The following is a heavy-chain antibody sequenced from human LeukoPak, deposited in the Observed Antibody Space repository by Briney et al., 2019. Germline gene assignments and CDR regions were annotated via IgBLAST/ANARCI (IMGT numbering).Heavy chain of an antibody. V-gene: IGHV4-39*01. CDR2: IHHSGST. CDR3: ARLGGYHDPPDY. J-gene: IGHJ4*02. Sequence: SETLSLTCTVSGGPIGSPTYYWAWIRQPPGQELEWIKTIHHSGSTYDNPSLKSRFAMSVDTSKNQFFLNLSSVTAADTAVYYCARLGGYHDPPDYWGQGTLVTVSS. CDR1: GGPIGSPTYY. D-gene: IGHD3-16*02.